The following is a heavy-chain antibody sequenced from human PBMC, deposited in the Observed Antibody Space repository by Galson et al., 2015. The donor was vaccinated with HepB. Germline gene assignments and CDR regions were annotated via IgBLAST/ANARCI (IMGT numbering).Heavy chain of an antibody. CDR3: ASSRGGHRGIAAAGNIDY. Sequence: SLRLSCAASGFTFSSYAMHWVRQAPGKGLEWVAVISYDGSNKYYADSVKGRFTISRDNSKNTLYLQMNSLRAEDTAVYYCASSRGGHRGIAAAGNIDYWGQGTLVTVSS. CDR2: ISYDGSNK. J-gene: IGHJ4*02. CDR1: GFTFSSYA. V-gene: IGHV3-30-3*01. D-gene: IGHD6-13*01.